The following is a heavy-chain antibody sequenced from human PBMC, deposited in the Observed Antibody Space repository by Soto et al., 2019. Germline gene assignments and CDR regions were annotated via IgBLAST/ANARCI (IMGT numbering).Heavy chain of an antibody. J-gene: IGHJ6*02. V-gene: IGHV3-74*01. CDR3: ARRGYGDYRSHYYYGMDV. CDR1: GFTFSSYW. Sequence: EVQLVESGGGLVQPGGSLRLSCAASGFTFSSYWMHWVRQAPGKGLVWVSRINSDGSSTSYADSVKGRFTITRDNAKNTLYLQRNSLRAEDTAVYYCARRGYGDYRSHYYYGMDVWGQGTTVTVSS. CDR2: INSDGSST. D-gene: IGHD4-17*01.